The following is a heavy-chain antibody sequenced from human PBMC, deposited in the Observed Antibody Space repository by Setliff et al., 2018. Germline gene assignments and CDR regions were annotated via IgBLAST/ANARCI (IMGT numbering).Heavy chain of an antibody. V-gene: IGHV1-69*05. Sequence: ASVKVSCKASGATFISYGISWVRQAPGQGLEWMGGTIPMFGTTEYAQKFQGRLTIITDESTNTAFMQLSSLRSDDTAVYYCVREGVDSRSSTDYRYYMDVWGKGTTVTVSS. D-gene: IGHD3-22*01. CDR3: VREGVDSRSSTDYRYYMDV. CDR1: GATFISYG. CDR2: TIPMFGTT. J-gene: IGHJ6*03.